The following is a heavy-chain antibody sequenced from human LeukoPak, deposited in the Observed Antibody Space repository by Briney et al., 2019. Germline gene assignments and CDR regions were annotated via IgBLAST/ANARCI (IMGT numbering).Heavy chain of an antibody. J-gene: IGHJ5*02. CDR3: ARDKIVGDLNWFDP. CDR2: INPNSGGT. CDR1: GYTFTGYY. Sequence: GASVKVSCKASGYTFTGYYMHWVRQAPGQGLEWMGWINPNSGGTNYAQKFQGRVTMTRDTSISTAYMELSRLRSDDTAVYYCARDKIVGDLNWFDPWGQGTLVTVSS. V-gene: IGHV1-2*02. D-gene: IGHD1-26*01.